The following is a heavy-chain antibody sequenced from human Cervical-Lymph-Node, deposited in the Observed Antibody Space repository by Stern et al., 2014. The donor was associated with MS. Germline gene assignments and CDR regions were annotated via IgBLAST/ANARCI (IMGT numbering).Heavy chain of an antibody. CDR3: ARDGGGPTPYGFIDF. V-gene: IGHV3-11*01. Sequence: VHLVESGGGLVKPGGSLRLSCAASGFNFSDYYMSWIRQAPGTGLDWVSYISSSGSTTYYADAVKGRVTISRDSAKNSLYLQMNSLRAEDTAVYYCARDGGGPTPYGFIDFWGQGTLVTVSS. CDR1: GFNFSDYY. D-gene: IGHD2-21*01. J-gene: IGHJ4*02. CDR2: ISSSGSTT.